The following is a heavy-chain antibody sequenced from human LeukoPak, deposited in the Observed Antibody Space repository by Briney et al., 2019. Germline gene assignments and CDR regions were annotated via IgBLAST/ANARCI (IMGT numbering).Heavy chain of an antibody. D-gene: IGHD2-2*01. Sequence: ASETLSLTCTVSGGSISSSSYYWGWIRQPPGKGLEWIGSIYYSGSTYYHPSLKSRVTISVDTSKNQFSLKLSSVTAADTAVYYCARDYCTSTTCPNWFDPWGQGTLVTVSS. V-gene: IGHV4-39*07. CDR3: ARDYCTSTTCPNWFDP. CDR1: GGSISSSSYY. CDR2: IYYSGST. J-gene: IGHJ5*02.